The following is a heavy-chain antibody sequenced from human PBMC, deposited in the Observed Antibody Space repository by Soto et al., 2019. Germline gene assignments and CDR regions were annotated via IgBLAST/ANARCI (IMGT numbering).Heavy chain of an antibody. CDR2: ISGSGSST. J-gene: IGHJ6*02. Sequence: EVQLLESGGGLVQPGGSLRLSYAASGFTFTNYAMSWVRQAPGKGLEWVSAISGSGSSTYYADSVKGRFTISRDNSENTLFLQMNSVKAEDTAVYYCSYLTALNYYYGMDVWGQGTTVIVSS. V-gene: IGHV3-23*01. CDR3: SYLTALNYYYGMDV. CDR1: GFTFTNYA. D-gene: IGHD1-26*01.